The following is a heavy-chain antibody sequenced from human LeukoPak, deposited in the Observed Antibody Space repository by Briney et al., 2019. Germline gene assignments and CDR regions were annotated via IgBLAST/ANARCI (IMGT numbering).Heavy chain of an antibody. V-gene: IGHV3-23*01. Sequence: GGSLRLSCAASGFTFSSFAMTWVRQAPGKGLEWVSTIGGSGDATYYAASVKGRFTISRDGSMNTVYLQMNSLRAEDTAVYHCTKAHRALDSTSHYLYFDLWGLGTLLTVSS. CDR3: TKAHRALDSTSHYLYFDL. J-gene: IGHJ4*02. CDR2: IGGSGDAT. D-gene: IGHD6-13*01. CDR1: GFTFSSFA.